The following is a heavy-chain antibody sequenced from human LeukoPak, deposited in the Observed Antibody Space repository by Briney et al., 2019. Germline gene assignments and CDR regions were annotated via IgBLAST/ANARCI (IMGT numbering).Heavy chain of an antibody. CDR3: ARDNYYGSGSYGFDY. V-gene: IGHV3-11*01. CDR2: ISSSGSTI. Sequence: GGSLRLSCAASGFTFSDYYMSWIRQAPGKGLEWVSYISSSGSTIYYADSVKGRFTISRDNAKNSLYLQMNSPRAEDTAVYYCARDNYYGSGSYGFDYWGQGTLVTVSS. D-gene: IGHD3-10*01. CDR1: GFTFSDYY. J-gene: IGHJ4*02.